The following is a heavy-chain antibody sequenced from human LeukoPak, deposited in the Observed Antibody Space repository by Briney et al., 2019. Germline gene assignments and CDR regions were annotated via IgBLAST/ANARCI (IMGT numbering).Heavy chain of an antibody. J-gene: IGHJ4*02. D-gene: IGHD2-21*02. CDR2: ILGDGSVT. V-gene: IGHV3-74*01. Sequence: GGSLRLSCAASGLAFNDWMHWVRQAPGKGLVWVARILGDGSVTSYADSVKGRFTVSRDNAKNTLYLQINSLRVEDTAVYYCANYAMVTAGGYWGQGTLVTVSS. CDR3: ANYAMVTAGGY. CDR1: GLAFNDW.